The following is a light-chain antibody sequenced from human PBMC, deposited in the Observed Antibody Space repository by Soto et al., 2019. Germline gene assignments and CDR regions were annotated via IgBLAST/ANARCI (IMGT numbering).Light chain of an antibody. J-gene: IGKJ4*01. CDR2: GAS. Sequence: EIVMTQSPATLSVSPGERATLSCRASQSVSNNLAWYQQKPGQAPRRLIFGASTRATRIPARFSGSGSGTEFPLTISSRQSEDFAVYYCQQYNPWSPLAFGGGTKVETK. CDR3: QQYNPWSPLA. CDR1: QSVSNN. V-gene: IGKV3-15*01.